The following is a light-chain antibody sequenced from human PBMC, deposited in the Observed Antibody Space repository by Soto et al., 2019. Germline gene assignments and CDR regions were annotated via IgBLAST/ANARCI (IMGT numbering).Light chain of an antibody. V-gene: IGLV2-14*02. CDR2: ETS. Sequence: QSVLTQPASVSGSPGQSVTISCTGTSSDFGSYKFVSWYQHHPGKVPKVIIYETSKRPSGVSDRFSGSKSGTSASLAITGLQAEDEADFYCQSYDSSLRGYVFGTGTKVTVL. CDR1: SSDFGSYKF. J-gene: IGLJ1*01. CDR3: QSYDSSLRGYV.